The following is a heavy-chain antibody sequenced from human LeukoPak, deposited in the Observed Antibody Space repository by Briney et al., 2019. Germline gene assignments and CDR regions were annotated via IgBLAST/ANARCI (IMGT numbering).Heavy chain of an antibody. CDR3: ARGHRGSGSSYYMDV. CDR1: GWSFSGYY. V-gene: IGHV4-34*01. Sequence: PAETLSLTCAVYGWSFSGYYWSWIRQPPGKGLEWIWEINHSGSTNYNPALQRRVTISVDTSKHQFSLKLSSATAAHPAVYYCARGHRGSGSSYYMDVWGKGTTVTVSS. CDR2: INHSGST. D-gene: IGHD3-10*01. J-gene: IGHJ6*03.